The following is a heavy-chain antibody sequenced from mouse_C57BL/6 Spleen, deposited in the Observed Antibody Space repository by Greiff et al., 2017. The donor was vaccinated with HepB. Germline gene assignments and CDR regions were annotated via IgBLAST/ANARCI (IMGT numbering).Heavy chain of an antibody. CDR2: IYPGGGYT. CDR1: GYTFTNYW. CDR3: ARGYSNYLAWFAY. J-gene: IGHJ3*01. Sequence: VQLQQSGAELVRPGTSVKMSCKASGYTFTNYWIGWAKQRPGHGLEWIGDIYPGGGYTNYNEKFKGKATLTADKSSSTAYMQFSSLTSEDSAVYFCARGYSNYLAWFAYWGQGTLVTVSA. D-gene: IGHD2-5*01. V-gene: IGHV1-63*01.